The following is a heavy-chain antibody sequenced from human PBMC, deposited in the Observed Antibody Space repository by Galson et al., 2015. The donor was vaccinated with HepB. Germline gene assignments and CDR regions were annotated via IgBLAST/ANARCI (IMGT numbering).Heavy chain of an antibody. CDR1: GFTFSSYW. J-gene: IGHJ6*02. CDR2: IKQDGSEK. D-gene: IGHD2-2*01. Sequence: SLRLSCAASGFTFSSYWMSWVRQAPGKGLEWVANIKQDGSEKYYVDSVKGRFTISRDDAKNSLYLQMNSLRAEDTAVYYCARDRYIPAAPYLYYYYGMDVWGQGTTVTVSS. CDR3: ARDRYIPAAPYLYYYYGMDV. V-gene: IGHV3-7*03.